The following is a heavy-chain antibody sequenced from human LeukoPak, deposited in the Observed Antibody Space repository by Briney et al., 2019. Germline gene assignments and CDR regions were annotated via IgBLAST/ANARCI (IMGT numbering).Heavy chain of an antibody. D-gene: IGHD2-15*01. CDR1: GVSISTFY. Sequence: KPSETLSLACTVSGVSISTFYWSWIRQPPGKGLEWIGYLYYSGNTNFNPSLKSRVTISVDTSKNQFSLKLSSVTAADTAVYYCARRSVNELAFDIWGQGTMVTVSS. CDR3: ARRSVNELAFDI. V-gene: IGHV4-59*08. CDR2: LYYSGNT. J-gene: IGHJ3*02.